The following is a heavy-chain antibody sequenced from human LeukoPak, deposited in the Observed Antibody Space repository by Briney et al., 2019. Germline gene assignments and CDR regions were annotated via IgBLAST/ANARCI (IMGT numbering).Heavy chain of an antibody. D-gene: IGHD3-3*02. CDR2: IRYDRSNK. CDR1: GFTFSSYG. Sequence: GGSLRLSCAASGFTFSSYGMHWVRQAPGKGLEWVAFIRYDRSNKYYADSVKGRFTISRDNSKNTLYLQMNGLRAEDTAVYYCAKWGWISSHLSDPYYMDVWGKGTTVTVSS. CDR3: AKWGWISSHLSDPYYMDV. V-gene: IGHV3-30*02. J-gene: IGHJ6*03.